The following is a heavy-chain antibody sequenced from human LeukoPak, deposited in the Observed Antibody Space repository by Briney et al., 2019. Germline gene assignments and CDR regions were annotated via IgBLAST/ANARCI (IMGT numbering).Heavy chain of an antibody. Sequence: GASVKVSCKASGYIFTGYYLHWVRQAPGQGLEWMGWINPNSGGTNYAQKFQGRVTMTRDTSISTAYMELSRLRSDDTAVYYCAKAHGTYCYDSSGRNWFDPWGQGTLVTVSS. CDR2: INPNSGGT. V-gene: IGHV1-2*02. D-gene: IGHD3-22*01. CDR3: AKAHGTYCYDSSGRNWFDP. J-gene: IGHJ5*02. CDR1: GYIFTGYY.